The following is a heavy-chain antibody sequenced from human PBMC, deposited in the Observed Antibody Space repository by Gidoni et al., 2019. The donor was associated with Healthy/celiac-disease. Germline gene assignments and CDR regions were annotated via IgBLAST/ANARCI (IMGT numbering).Heavy chain of an antibody. CDR2: IKQDGSEK. CDR3: ARIHSSGYFAFFDY. Sequence: EVQLVESGGGLVQPGGSLRLSCAASGFTFSSYWMSWVRQAPGKGLEWVANIKQDGSEKYYVDSVKGRFTISRDNAKNSLYLQMNSLRAEDTAVYYCARIHSSGYFAFFDYWGQGTLVTVSS. J-gene: IGHJ4*02. CDR1: GFTFSSYW. D-gene: IGHD3-22*01. V-gene: IGHV3-7*03.